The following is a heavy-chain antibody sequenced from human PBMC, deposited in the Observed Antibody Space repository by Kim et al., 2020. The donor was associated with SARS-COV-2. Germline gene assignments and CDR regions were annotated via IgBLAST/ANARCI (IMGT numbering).Heavy chain of an antibody. D-gene: IGHD2-21*02. CDR2: IYYSGST. V-gene: IGHV4-39*07. CDR1: GGSISSSSYY. Sequence: SETLSLTCTVSGGSISSSSYYWGWIRQPPGKGLEWIGSIYYSGSTYYNPSLKSRVTISVDTSKNQFSLKLSSVTAADTAVYYCARGQPLLSFDPWGQGTLVTVSS. J-gene: IGHJ5*02. CDR3: ARGQPLLSFDP.